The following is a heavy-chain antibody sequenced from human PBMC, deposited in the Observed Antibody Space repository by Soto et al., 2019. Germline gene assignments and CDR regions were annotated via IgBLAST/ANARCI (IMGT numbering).Heavy chain of an antibody. J-gene: IGHJ6*03. D-gene: IGHD2-2*01. CDR1: GFTFTSSA. Sequence: SVKVSCKASGFTFTSSAMKWVRQARGQRLEWIGWIVVGSGNTDYAQKFQERVTITRDMSTSTTYMELSSLRSDDTAVYYCAGSADGSTSDYYYYYMDVWGKGTPVTVSS. CDR3: AGSADGSTSDYYYYYMDV. V-gene: IGHV1-58*02. CDR2: IVVGSGNT.